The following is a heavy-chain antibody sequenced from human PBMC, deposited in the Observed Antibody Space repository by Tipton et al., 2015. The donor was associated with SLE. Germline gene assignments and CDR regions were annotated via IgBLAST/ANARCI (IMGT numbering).Heavy chain of an antibody. CDR2: FHYSGST. CDR1: GGSIRNYY. V-gene: IGHV4-59*08. J-gene: IGHJ3*02. Sequence: TLSLTCTVSGGSIRNYYWSWIRQSPGRGLEWIGYFHYSGSTNYNPSLKSRVTISIDTSKNQFSLKLSSVTAADTAVYYCATTVTTTASYGAFDIWGQGTMVTISS. CDR3: ATTVTTTASYGAFDI. D-gene: IGHD4-17*01.